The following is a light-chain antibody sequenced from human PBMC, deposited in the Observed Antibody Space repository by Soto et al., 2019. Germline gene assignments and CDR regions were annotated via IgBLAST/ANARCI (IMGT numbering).Light chain of an antibody. Sequence: EIQMTQSTSSLSASVGDRSTITCEASQDISNYLNWYQQKPGKAPKLLIYDASNLETGVPSRFSGSGSGTEFTLTISSLQSEDFAVYYCQQSNNWPPITVGPGTRLEIK. CDR1: QDISNY. CDR2: DAS. CDR3: QQSNNWPPIT. J-gene: IGKJ5*01. V-gene: IGKV1-33*01.